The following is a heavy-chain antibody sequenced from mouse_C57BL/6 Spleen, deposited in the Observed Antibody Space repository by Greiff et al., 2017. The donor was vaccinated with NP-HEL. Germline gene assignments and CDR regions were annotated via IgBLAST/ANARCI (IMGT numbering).Heavy chain of an antibody. D-gene: IGHD1-1*01. J-gene: IGHJ2*01. CDR3: ARGDYYGSSYRDY. Sequence: VKLMESGPELVKPGASVKISCKASGYAFSSSWMNWVKQRPGKGLEWIGRIYPGDGDTNYNGKFKGKATLTADKSSSTAYMQLSSLTSEDSAVYFCARGDYYGSSYRDYWGQGTTLTVSS. CDR1: GYAFSSSW. V-gene: IGHV1-82*01. CDR2: IYPGDGDT.